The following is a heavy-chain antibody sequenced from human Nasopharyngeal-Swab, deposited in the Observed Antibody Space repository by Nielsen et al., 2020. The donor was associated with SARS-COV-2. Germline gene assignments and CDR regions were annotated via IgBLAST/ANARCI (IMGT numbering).Heavy chain of an antibody. CDR2: INSDGSST. Sequence: GGSLRLSCAASGFTFSSYWMHWVRQAPGKGLVWVSRINSDGSSTSYADSVKGRFTICRDNAKNTLYLQMNSLRAEDTAVYYCARVVCSGGSCYQNRYYFDYWGQGTLVTVSS. D-gene: IGHD2-15*01. V-gene: IGHV3-74*01. CDR1: GFTFSSYW. CDR3: ARVVCSGGSCYQNRYYFDY. J-gene: IGHJ4*02.